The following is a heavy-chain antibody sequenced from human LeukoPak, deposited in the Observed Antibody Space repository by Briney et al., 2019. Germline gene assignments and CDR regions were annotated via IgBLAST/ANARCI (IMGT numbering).Heavy chain of an antibody. D-gene: IGHD2-15*01. V-gene: IGHV5-51*01. CDR3: ASRDGSGGGCSGGY. J-gene: IGHJ4*01. Sequence: GESLKISCKTSGYRFANYWIGWVRQTPGKGLEWMGIIYPGDSDTTYSPSFQGQVTISADKSINTAYLQWSSLKASDTVMYYCASRDGSGGGCSGGYWGKEPWSPSPQ. CDR1: GYRFANYW. CDR2: IYPGDSDT.